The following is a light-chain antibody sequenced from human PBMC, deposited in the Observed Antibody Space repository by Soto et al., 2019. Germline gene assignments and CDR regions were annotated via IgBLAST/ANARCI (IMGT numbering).Light chain of an antibody. Sequence: EILMTQSPVTLSVSPGERATLSCRASQSVSSNLAWYQQKPGQALSLLIYGAFTRATGIPARFSGTGSGTEFTLTISSLQSEDFALYYCQQYNDWPLTFGQGTKVEI. CDR1: QSVSSN. CDR2: GAF. J-gene: IGKJ1*01. CDR3: QQYNDWPLT. V-gene: IGKV3-15*01.